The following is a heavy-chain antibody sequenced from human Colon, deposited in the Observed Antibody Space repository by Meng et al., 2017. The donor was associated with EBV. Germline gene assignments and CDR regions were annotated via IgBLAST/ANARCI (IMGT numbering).Heavy chain of an antibody. D-gene: IGHD6-19*01. CDR1: GGYCSSCGYY. J-gene: IGHJ4*02. Sequence: QAQRQEHRPGLVNPSQALSLAGIVSGGYCSSCGYYWTWIRQHPGKGLEWFGHIYYSGSTFYNPSLKRRVIISIDTSKNQFSLNLRSVTAADTAVYYCARVSSGWDYFDYWGQGTLVTVSS. CDR2: IYYSGST. V-gene: IGHV4-31*03. CDR3: ARVSSGWDYFDY.